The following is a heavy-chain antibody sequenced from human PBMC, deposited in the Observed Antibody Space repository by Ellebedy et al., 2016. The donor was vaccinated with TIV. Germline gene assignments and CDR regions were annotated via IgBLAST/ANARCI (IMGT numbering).Heavy chain of an antibody. V-gene: IGHV3-21*01. CDR3: AMGGGPHFDWLLA. CDR1: GFTFSSYS. D-gene: IGHD3-9*01. CDR2: ISSSSSYI. J-gene: IGHJ5*02. Sequence: GESLKISCVASGFTFSSYSMNWVRQVPGKGLEWVSSISSSSSYIYYADSVKGRFTISSDNAKSSLYLQMNSLRAEDTAVYYCAMGGGPHFDWLLAWGQGTLVTVSS.